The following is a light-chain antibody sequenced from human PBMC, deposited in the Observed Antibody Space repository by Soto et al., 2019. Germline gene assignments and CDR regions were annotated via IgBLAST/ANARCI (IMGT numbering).Light chain of an antibody. CDR2: EDN. CDR3: SSYAGLNVWV. V-gene: IGLV2-8*01. J-gene: IGLJ3*02. Sequence: QSALTQPPSASGAPGQSVTISCTGTSTNVGAYNDVSWYQQYPGTAPKLLIDEDNKRPSGVPDRFSGSKSGTAASLTVSGHAPEDDADYHCSSYAGLNVWVFGGGTKVTVL. CDR1: STNVGAYND.